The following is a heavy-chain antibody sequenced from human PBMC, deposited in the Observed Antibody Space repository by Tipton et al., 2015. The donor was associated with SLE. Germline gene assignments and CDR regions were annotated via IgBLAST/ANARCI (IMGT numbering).Heavy chain of an antibody. J-gene: IGHJ3*02. V-gene: IGHV4-34*01. CDR1: GGSFSGYY. CDR2: INHSGNT. D-gene: IGHD3-10*01. CDR3: ARVTLTYGLDI. Sequence: TLSLTCAVYGGSFSGYYWSWIRQPPGKGLEWIGEINHSGNTNYKPSLKSRVTISVDTSKKQFSLKLSSVTAADTAVYYCARVTLTYGLDIWGQGTMVTVSS.